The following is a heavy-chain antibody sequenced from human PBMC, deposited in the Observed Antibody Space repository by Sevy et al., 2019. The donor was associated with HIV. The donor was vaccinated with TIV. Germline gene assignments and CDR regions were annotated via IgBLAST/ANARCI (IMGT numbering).Heavy chain of an antibody. V-gene: IGHV3-48*02. CDR3: ARDSAETAALDF. D-gene: IGHD5-18*01. Sequence: GGSLRLSCAASGFAFSSYTMNWVRRAPGKGLEWVSYISSGSRSIYYADSLKGRFTISRDNAKNLLYMHMNSLRDEDTAVYFCARDSAETAALDFWGQGTLVTVSS. CDR1: GFAFSSYT. J-gene: IGHJ4*02. CDR2: ISSGSRSI.